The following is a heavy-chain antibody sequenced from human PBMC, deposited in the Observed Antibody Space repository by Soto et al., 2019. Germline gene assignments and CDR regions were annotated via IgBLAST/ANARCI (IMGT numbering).Heavy chain of an antibody. V-gene: IGHV1-69*12. J-gene: IGHJ5*02. CDR3: AREGRFPWSNDAKVGRNWFDP. D-gene: IGHD1-26*01. CDR1: GGTFSNYS. Sequence: QVQLVQSGAEVKKPGSSVKVSCKASGGTFSNYSISWVRQAPGQGLEWMGGIIPIIRSANYAQKFQGRVTMTADESTNTAYMELTSLRSEDTAVYYCAREGRFPWSNDAKVGRNWFDPWGQGTLVTVSS. CDR2: IIPIIRSA.